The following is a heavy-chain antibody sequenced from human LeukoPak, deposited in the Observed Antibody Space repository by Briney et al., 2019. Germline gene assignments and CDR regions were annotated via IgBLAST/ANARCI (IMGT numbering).Heavy chain of an antibody. CDR2: SIPIFGTA. J-gene: IGHJ6*02. V-gene: IGHV1-69*01. CDR3: ARDLGVSGDTAMVGNYYYVMDV. Sequence: ASVKVSCKASGDTFSIYAISWVRQAPGQWLELMGGSIPIFGTANFAQKFQGRVTITADESTSTAYMELSSLRSGDTAVYYCARDLGVSGDTAMVGNYYYVMDVWGQGTTVTVSS. CDR1: GDTFSIYA. D-gene: IGHD5-18*01.